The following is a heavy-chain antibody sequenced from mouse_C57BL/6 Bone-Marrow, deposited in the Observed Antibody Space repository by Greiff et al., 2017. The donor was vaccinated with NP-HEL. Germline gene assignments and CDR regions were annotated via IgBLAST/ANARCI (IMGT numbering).Heavy chain of an antibody. CDR3: ARDRYYGSSSDY. D-gene: IGHD1-1*01. V-gene: IGHV5-4*01. J-gene: IGHJ2*01. Sequence: EVQRVESGGGLVKPGGSLKLSCAASGFTFSSYAMSWVRQTPEKRLEWVATISDGGSYTYYPDNVKGRFTISRDNAKNNLYLQMSHLKSEDTAMDYCARDRYYGSSSDYWGQGTTLTVSS. CDR1: GFTFSSYA. CDR2: ISDGGSYT.